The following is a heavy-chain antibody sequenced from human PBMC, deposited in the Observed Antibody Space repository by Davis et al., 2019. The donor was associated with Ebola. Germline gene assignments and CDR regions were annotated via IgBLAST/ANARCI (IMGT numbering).Heavy chain of an antibody. Sequence: PSETLSLTCTVSGGSVSSGSYYWSWLRQPPGKGLEWIGYIYYSGSTKYNPSLKSRVTISVDTSKNQFSLKLSSVTAADTAVYYCARDWGNWNYFGYWGQGTLVTVSS. CDR2: IYYSGST. CDR1: GGSVSSGSYY. J-gene: IGHJ4*02. V-gene: IGHV4-61*01. CDR3: ARDWGNWNYFGY. D-gene: IGHD1-1*01.